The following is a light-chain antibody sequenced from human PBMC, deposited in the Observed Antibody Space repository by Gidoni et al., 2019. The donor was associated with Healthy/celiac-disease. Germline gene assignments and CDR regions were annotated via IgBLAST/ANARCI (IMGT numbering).Light chain of an antibody. Sequence: DIQMTQSPSSLSASVGDRVTITCRASQSISSYLNWYQQKPGKAPKLLIYGGSSLQSGVPSRFSGSGSGTDFTLTISSLQPEDFATYYCQQSYSTLWTFGQGTKVEIK. V-gene: IGKV1-39*01. J-gene: IGKJ1*01. CDR1: QSISSY. CDR2: GGS. CDR3: QQSYSTLWT.